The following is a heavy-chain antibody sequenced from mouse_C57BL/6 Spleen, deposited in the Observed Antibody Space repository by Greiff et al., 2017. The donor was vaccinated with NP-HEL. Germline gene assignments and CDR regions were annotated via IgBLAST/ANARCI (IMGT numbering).Heavy chain of an antibody. CDR2: ISNGSSTI. Sequence: EVMLVESGGGLVKPGGSLKLSCAASGFTFSDYGIHWVRQAPEKGLEWVAYISNGSSTIYYADTVKGRFTISRDNAKNTLFLQMTSLRSEDTAMYYCARKSNYGYAMDYWGQGTSVTVSS. CDR1: GFTFSDYG. J-gene: IGHJ4*01. CDR3: ARKSNYGYAMDY. D-gene: IGHD2-5*01. V-gene: IGHV5-17*01.